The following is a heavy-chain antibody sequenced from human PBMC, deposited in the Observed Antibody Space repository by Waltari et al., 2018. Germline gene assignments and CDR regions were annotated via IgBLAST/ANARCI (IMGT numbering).Heavy chain of an antibody. J-gene: IGHJ4*02. Sequence: EVQLVESGGGLAQPGRSLGLSCSVSGFCGGDFAMSWFRQAPGKGLEWVGFMRSKTYGETAQYAASVKGRFSISRDDSKNIAHLQMNSLKTEDTAVYYCARGEYSSAYWGQGTRVTVSS. CDR3: ARGEYSSAY. D-gene: IGHD3-22*01. V-gene: IGHV3-49*03. CDR2: MRSKTYGETA. CDR1: GFCGGDFA.